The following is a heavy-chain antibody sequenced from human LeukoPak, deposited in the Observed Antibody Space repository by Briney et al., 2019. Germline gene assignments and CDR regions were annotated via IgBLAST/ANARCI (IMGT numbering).Heavy chain of an antibody. CDR2: IYYSGSI. J-gene: IGHJ6*03. CDR1: GGSISSYY. V-gene: IGHV4-59*01. Sequence: PSETLSLTCTVSGGSISSYYWSWIRQPPGKGLEWIGYIYYSGSINYNPSLKSRVTISVDTSKNQFSLKLSSVTAADTAVYYCAREAPYCSSTSCSYYYYYYMDVWGKGTTVTVSS. CDR3: AREAPYCSSTSCSYYYYYYMDV. D-gene: IGHD2-2*01.